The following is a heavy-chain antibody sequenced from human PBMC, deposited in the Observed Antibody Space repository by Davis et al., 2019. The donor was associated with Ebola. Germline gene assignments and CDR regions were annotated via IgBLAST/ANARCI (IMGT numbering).Heavy chain of an antibody. D-gene: IGHD6-13*01. V-gene: IGHV3-11*04. CDR2: ISSSGSTI. J-gene: IGHJ6*02. CDR1: GFTFSDYY. Sequence: PGGSLRLSCAASGFTFSDYYMSWIRQAPGKGLEWVSYISSSGSTIYYADPVKGRFTISRDNAKNSLYLQMNSLRAEDTAVYYCARGDGYSSSWPNYYYYYGMDVWGQGTTVTVSS. CDR3: ARGDGYSSSWPNYYYYYGMDV.